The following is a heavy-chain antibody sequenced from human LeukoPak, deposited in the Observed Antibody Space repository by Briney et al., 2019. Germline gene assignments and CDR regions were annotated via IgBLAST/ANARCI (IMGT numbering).Heavy chain of an antibody. CDR2: IYTSGST. D-gene: IGHD6-13*01. CDR3: ARQYSSSWGFYNWFDP. CDR1: GGSISSYY. J-gene: IGHJ5*02. Sequence: PSETLSLTCTVSGGSISSYYWSWIRQPPGKGLEWIGYIYTSGSTNYNPSLKSRVTISVDTSKNQFSLKLSSVTAADTAVYYCARQYSSSWGFYNWFDPWGQRTLVTVSS. V-gene: IGHV4-4*09.